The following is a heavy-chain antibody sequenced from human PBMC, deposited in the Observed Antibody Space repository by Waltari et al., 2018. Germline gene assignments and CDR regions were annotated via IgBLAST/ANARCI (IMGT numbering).Heavy chain of an antibody. D-gene: IGHD2-15*01. J-gene: IGHJ5*02. Sequence: EVQLVQSGAEVKKHGESLKISCKGSGYSFTSYWIGWVRQMPGKGLEGMGMSYPGDSAARYSPSFQAQVTISADKSISTANLQWSSLKASDTAVYYCARHDCGGRGGWFDPWGQGTLVTVSS. CDR1: GYSFTSYW. V-gene: IGHV5-51*01. CDR3: ARHDCGGRGGWFDP. CDR2: SYPGDSAA.